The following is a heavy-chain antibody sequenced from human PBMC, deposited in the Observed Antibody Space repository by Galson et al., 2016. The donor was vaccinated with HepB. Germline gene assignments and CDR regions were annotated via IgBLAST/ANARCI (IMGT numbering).Heavy chain of an antibody. V-gene: IGHV1-46*01. Sequence: SVKVSCKASGYTFTSSYTHWVRQAPGQGLEWMGIINLRDGNTNYAQKFQDRVTMTRDTSTSTVYMELSSLRSEDTAVYYCAKETVERQWLVNDLWGQGTQVTVSS. J-gene: IGHJ5*02. CDR3: AKETVERQWLVNDL. D-gene: IGHD6-19*01. CDR1: GYTFTSSY. CDR2: INLRDGNT.